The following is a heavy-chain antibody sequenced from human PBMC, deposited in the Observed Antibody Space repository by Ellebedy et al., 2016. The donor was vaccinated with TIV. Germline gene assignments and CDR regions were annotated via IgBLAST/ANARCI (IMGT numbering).Heavy chain of an antibody. J-gene: IGHJ4*02. V-gene: IGHV1-3*01. CDR2: INAGNGNT. D-gene: IGHD1-26*01. CDR1: GYTFTSYA. Sequence: AASVKVSCKASGYTFTSYAMHWVRQAPGQRLEWMGWINAGNGNTKYSQKFQGRVTITRDTSASTAYMELSSLRSEDTAVYYCAREDSGSEPIDYWGQGTLVTVSS. CDR3: AREDSGSEPIDY.